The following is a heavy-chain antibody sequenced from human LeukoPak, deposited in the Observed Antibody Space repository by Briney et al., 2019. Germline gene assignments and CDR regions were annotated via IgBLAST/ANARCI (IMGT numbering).Heavy chain of an antibody. D-gene: IGHD2-21*02. Sequence: SETLSLTCTVSGDFISRYYWSWIRQSPGKGLEWIGYVYDREGTNYNPSLKSRAIISADTSKNQFSLKVTSVTAADTAVYYCARASDSGDWHLGYWGQGTLVTVSS. CDR3: ARASDSGDWHLGY. J-gene: IGHJ4*02. CDR1: GDFISRYY. V-gene: IGHV4-59*01. CDR2: VYDREGT.